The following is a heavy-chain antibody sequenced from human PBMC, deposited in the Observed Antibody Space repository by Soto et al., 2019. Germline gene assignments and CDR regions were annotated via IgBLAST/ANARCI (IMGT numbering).Heavy chain of an antibody. J-gene: IGHJ4*02. CDR1: GVSISGGDYY. CDR2: IYYSENT. V-gene: IGHV4-30-4*01. Sequence: PSETLSLTCTVSGVSISGGDYYWSWIRQPPGKGLEWIGYIYYSENTYSNPSLKSRVTISVDTSKNQFSLKLSSVTAADTAVYYCARDLYDSSGKDVYYFDYWGQGTLVTVSS. CDR3: ARDLYDSSGKDVYYFDY. D-gene: IGHD3-22*01.